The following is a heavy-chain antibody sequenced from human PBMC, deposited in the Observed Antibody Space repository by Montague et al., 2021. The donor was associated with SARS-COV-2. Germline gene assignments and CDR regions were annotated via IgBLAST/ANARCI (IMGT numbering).Heavy chain of an antibody. V-gene: IGHV4-31*03. D-gene: IGHD2-21*01. Sequence: TLSLTCTVSGGSISSGDFYWSWIRQLPGKGLEWIAYIYSTGSTYYNPSLKSRVVISVDTSQNQFSLKLSSVTAADTAVYYCARVNMVVKGIQGYFYGVDVWGQGTMVTVSS. CDR2: IYSTGST. J-gene: IGHJ6*02. CDR1: GGSISSGDFY. CDR3: ARVNMVVKGIQGYFYGVDV.